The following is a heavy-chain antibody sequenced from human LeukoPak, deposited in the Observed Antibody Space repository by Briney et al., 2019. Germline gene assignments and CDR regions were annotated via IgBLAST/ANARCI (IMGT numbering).Heavy chain of an antibody. CDR1: GFTFSSYA. CDR3: ARDGTYYYDSSGYYADY. Sequence: GGSLRLSCAASGFTFSSYAMTWVRQSPGRGLEWVSTISSSGTSTYYADSVKGRFTISRDNAKNSLYLQMNSLRAEDTAVYYCARDGTYYYDSSGYYADYWGQGTLVTVSS. CDR2: ISSSGTST. V-gene: IGHV3-23*01. J-gene: IGHJ4*02. D-gene: IGHD3-22*01.